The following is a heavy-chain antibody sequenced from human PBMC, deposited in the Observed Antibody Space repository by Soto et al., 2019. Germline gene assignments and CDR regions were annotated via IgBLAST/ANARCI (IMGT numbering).Heavy chain of an antibody. V-gene: IGHV3-48*02. Sequence: EVQLVESGGGLVQPGGSLRLSCAASGFTFSTYTMNWVRQAPGKGLEWVSYISSGSSTIYYADSVKGRFTISRDNAKNSLYLQMNSLRDEDTAVYYCARGWVYYFDSWGQGSLVTVSS. J-gene: IGHJ4*02. CDR1: GFTFSTYT. CDR3: ARGWVYYFDS. CDR2: ISSGSSTI. D-gene: IGHD6-13*01.